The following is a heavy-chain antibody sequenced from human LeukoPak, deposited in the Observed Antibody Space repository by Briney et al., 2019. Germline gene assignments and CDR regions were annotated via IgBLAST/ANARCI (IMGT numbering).Heavy chain of an antibody. Sequence: GGSLRLSCAASGFTFNLSAMPWVRQAPGKGLEWVAVISYDGSNKYYADSVKGRFTISRDNSKNTLYLQMNSLRAEDTAVYYCAKDHEDYYFDYWGQGTLVTVSS. CDR1: GFTFNLSA. J-gene: IGHJ4*02. V-gene: IGHV3-30*04. CDR2: ISYDGSNK. CDR3: AKDHEDYYFDY.